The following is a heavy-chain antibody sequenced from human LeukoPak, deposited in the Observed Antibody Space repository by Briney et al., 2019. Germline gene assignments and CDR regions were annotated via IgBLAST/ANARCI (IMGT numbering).Heavy chain of an antibody. CDR2: INHSGST. D-gene: IGHD2-2*03. V-gene: IGHV4-34*01. CDR1: GGSFSGYY. CDR3: ARELSFGYCSSTSCNDAFDI. J-gene: IGHJ3*02. Sequence: SETLSLTCAVYGGSFSGYYWSWIRRPPGKGLEWIGEINHSGSTNYNPSLKSRVTISVDTSKNQFSLKLSSVTAADTAVYYCARELSFGYCSSTSCNDAFDIWGQGTMATVSS.